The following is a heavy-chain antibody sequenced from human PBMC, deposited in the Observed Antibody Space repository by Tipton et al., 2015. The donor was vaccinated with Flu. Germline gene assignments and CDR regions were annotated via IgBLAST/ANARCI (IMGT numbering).Heavy chain of an antibody. V-gene: IGHV3-48*03. CDR2: ISSSGSTI. J-gene: IGHJ4*02. CDR3: ARWGMITFGGVIAPDNGLDY. D-gene: IGHD3-16*02. Sequence: SLRLSCAASGFTFSSYEMNWVRQAPGKGLEWVSYISSSGSTIYYADSVKGRFTISRDNAKNSLYLQMNSLRAEDTAVYYCARWGMITFGGVIAPDNGLDYWGQGTLVTVSS. CDR1: GFTFSSYE.